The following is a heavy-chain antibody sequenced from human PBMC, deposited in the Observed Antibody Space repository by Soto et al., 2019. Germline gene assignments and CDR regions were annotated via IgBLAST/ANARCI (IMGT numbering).Heavy chain of an antibody. CDR2: IYYGGGT. CDR3: ASQYYYDSSGSQTFDY. J-gene: IGHJ4*02. CDR1: GGSISSYD. V-gene: IGHV4-59*01. D-gene: IGHD3-22*01. Sequence: LETLSLTCSVSGGSISSYDLNWIRQPPGKGLEWIGDIYYGGGTNYNPSLKSRVTLSVDTSKNQFSLKLSSVTAADTAVYYCASQYYYDSSGSQTFDYWGQGTQVTVSS.